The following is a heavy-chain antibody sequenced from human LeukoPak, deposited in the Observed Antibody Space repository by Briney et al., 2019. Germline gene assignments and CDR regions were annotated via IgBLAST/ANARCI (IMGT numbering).Heavy chain of an antibody. CDR2: ISYDGSNK. D-gene: IGHD3-3*01. CDR1: GFTFSSYA. J-gene: IGHJ4*02. V-gene: IGHV3-30-3*01. CDR3: ARGAQAYYDSWSGYSIVHDY. Sequence: GRSLRLSCAASGFTFSSYAMHWVRQAPGKGLEWVAVISYDGSNKYYADSMKGRFTISRDNSKNTLYLQMNSLRAEDTAVYYCARGAQAYYDSWSGYSIVHDYWGQGTLVTVSS.